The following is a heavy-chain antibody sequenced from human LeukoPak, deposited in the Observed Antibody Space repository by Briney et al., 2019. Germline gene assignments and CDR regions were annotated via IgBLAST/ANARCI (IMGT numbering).Heavy chain of an antibody. CDR2: IYPGGADT. Sequence: GESLKTSPQGSGYSFTRYWIGWVRQIPGKGLEWVGIIYPGGADTRYSPSFQGRVTISADKSISTAYLQWSSLKASDTAMYYCARRIVGADCFDYWGQGTLVTVSS. V-gene: IGHV5-51*01. CDR1: GYSFTRYW. J-gene: IGHJ4*02. D-gene: IGHD1-26*01. CDR3: ARRIVGADCFDY.